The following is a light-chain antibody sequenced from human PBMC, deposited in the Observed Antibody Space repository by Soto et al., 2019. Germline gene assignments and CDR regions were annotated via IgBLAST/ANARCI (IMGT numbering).Light chain of an antibody. J-gene: IGKJ1*01. CDR3: QQSYTSPRT. V-gene: IGKV1-39*01. CDR2: AAS. CDR1: QYISSF. Sequence: DIQMTQSPSSLSASVGDRVTVTCRASQYISSFLNWYQQKPGKAPKLLIYAASSLQSGVPSRFSGSGSGRDFTLTINSLQPEDFTTYYCQQSYTSPRTFGQGTKVEIK.